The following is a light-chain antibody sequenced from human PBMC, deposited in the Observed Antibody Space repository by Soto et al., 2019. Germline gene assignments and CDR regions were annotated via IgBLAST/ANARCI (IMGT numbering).Light chain of an antibody. Sequence: QSALTKPPSASGSPGQSVTISCTGTSSDVGGYDFVSWYQHHPGKAPRLIIYEVVQRPSGVPDRFSGSKSGNTASLTVSGLQAADEADYFCKSYAGSNTYVFGSGTKVTVL. V-gene: IGLV2-8*01. CDR2: EVV. CDR1: SSDVGGYDF. CDR3: KSYAGSNTYV. J-gene: IGLJ1*01.